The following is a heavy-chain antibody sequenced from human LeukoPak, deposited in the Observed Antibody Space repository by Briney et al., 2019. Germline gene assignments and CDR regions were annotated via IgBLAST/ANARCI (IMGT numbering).Heavy chain of an antibody. CDR2: IWYDGSNK. Sequence: PGGSLRLSCAASGFTFSSYGMHWARQAPGKGLEWVAVIWYDGSNKYYADSVKGRFTISRDNSKNTLYLQMNSLRAEDTAVYYCARESFNYYDSSGYYDPGGYFDYWGQGTLVTVSS. D-gene: IGHD3-22*01. CDR3: ARESFNYYDSSGYYDPGGYFDY. V-gene: IGHV3-33*01. CDR1: GFTFSSYG. J-gene: IGHJ4*02.